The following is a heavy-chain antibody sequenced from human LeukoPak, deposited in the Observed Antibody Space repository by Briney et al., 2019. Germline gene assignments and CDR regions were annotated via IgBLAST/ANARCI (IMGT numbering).Heavy chain of an antibody. Sequence: SETLSLTCTVSGGSISSYYWSWIRQPPGKGXXXXXXXXXXGSTNYNPSLKSRVTISVDTSKNQFSLKLSSVTAADTAVYYCARGSYYYDSSGYSETGEIDWGQGTLVTVSS. V-gene: IGHV4-59*01. J-gene: IGHJ4*02. CDR3: ARGSYYYDSSGYSETGEID. CDR2: XXXXGST. D-gene: IGHD3-22*01. CDR1: GGSISSYY.